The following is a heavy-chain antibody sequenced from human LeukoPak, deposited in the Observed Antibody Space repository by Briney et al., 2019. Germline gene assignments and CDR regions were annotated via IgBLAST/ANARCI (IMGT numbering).Heavy chain of an antibody. Sequence: ASVKVSCKASGYTLTSFSISWVRQAPGQGLEWKGWISAHNGYTDYAQKLQGRVTMTTDTSTNTAYMELRSLRSDDTAVYYCARGDCSGVSCYLPEYFRHWGQGTLVTVSS. V-gene: IGHV1-18*01. CDR2: ISAHNGYT. CDR1: GYTLTSFS. J-gene: IGHJ1*01. CDR3: ARGDCSGVSCYLPEYFRH. D-gene: IGHD2-15*01.